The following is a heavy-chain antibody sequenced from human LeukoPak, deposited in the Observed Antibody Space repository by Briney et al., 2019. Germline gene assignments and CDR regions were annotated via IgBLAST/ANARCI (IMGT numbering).Heavy chain of an antibody. Sequence: GEPLKISCKGSGYSFTSYWIGWVRQMPGKGLEWMGIIYPGDSDTRYSPSFQGQVTISADKSISTAYLQWSSLKASDTAMYYCARQGRPTYYYDSSGYYRLGNWFDPWGQGTLVTVSS. CDR2: IYPGDSDT. CDR3: ARQGRPTYYYDSSGYYRLGNWFDP. D-gene: IGHD3-22*01. V-gene: IGHV5-51*01. J-gene: IGHJ5*02. CDR1: GYSFTSYW.